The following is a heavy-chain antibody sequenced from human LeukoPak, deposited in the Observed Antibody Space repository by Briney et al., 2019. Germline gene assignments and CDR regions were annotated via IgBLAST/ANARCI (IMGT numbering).Heavy chain of an antibody. CDR3: ARDIWPWHSDL. CDR2: IQSDGSKK. V-gene: IGHV3-30*02. Sequence: GGSLRLSCAASGFTFSTYGMHWVRQAPGKGLEWVAFIQSDGSKKYYADSLTGRFTISRGNAKNTVYLQMNSLRVEDTTVYYCARDIWPWHSDLWGRGTLVTVSS. J-gene: IGHJ2*01. CDR1: GFTFSTYG. D-gene: IGHD3-10*01.